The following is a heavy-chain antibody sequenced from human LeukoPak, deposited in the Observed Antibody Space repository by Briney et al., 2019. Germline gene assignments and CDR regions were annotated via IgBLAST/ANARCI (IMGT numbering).Heavy chain of an antibody. Sequence: SVKVSCKASGGTFSSYAISWVRQAPGQGLEWMGGIIPIFGTANYAQKFQGRVTITADESTSTAYMELSSLRSEDTAVYYCARMPVNYYDSSGYQNYFDYWGQGTLVTVSS. V-gene: IGHV1-69*13. CDR1: GGTFSSYA. CDR3: ARMPVNYYDSSGYQNYFDY. J-gene: IGHJ4*02. CDR2: IIPIFGTA. D-gene: IGHD3-22*01.